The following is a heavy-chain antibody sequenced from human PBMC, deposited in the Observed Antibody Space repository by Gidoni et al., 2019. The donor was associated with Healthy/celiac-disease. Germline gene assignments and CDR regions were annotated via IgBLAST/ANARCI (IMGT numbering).Heavy chain of an antibody. V-gene: IGHV3-49*05. CDR2: IRSKAYGGTT. D-gene: IGHD3-3*01. Sequence: EVQLVESGGGLVKPGRSLRLSCTASGFTFGDYALSWFRQDPGKGLEWVGFIRSKAYGGTTEYAASVKGRFTISRDDSKSIADLQMNSLKTEDTAVYYCTLPRDYDFWSGYYTGGYWFDPWGQGTLVTVAS. CDR3: TLPRDYDFWSGYYTGGYWFDP. CDR1: GFTFGDYA. J-gene: IGHJ5*02.